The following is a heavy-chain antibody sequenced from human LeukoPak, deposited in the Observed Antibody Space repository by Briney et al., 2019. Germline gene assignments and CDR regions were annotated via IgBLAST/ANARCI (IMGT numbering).Heavy chain of an antibody. CDR2: IYSGGST. J-gene: IGHJ4*02. D-gene: IGHD2-15*01. CDR1: GFTVSSNY. CDR3: ARVVPPGCHFDY. Sequence: GGSLRLSCAASGFTVSSNYMSWVRQAPGKGLEWVSVIYSGGSTYYADSVKGRFTISRDNSKNTLYLQMNSLRAEDTAVYYCARVVPPGCHFDYWGQGTLVTVSS. V-gene: IGHV3-53*01.